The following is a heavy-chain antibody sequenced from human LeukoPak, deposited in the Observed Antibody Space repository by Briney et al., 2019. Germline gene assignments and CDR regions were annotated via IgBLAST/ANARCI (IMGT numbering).Heavy chain of an antibody. CDR2: IWYDGSNK. Sequence: SGVSLRLCCAASGFTVSSYGMHWVRQAPGKGLEWVAVIWYDGSNKYYADSVKGRFTISRDNSKNTLYLQMNSLRAEDTAVYYCARDFRSFSGHILDYWAREPWSPSPQ. V-gene: IGHV3-33*01. J-gene: IGHJ4*02. D-gene: IGHD2-21*01. CDR1: GFTVSSYG. CDR3: ARDFRSFSGHILDY.